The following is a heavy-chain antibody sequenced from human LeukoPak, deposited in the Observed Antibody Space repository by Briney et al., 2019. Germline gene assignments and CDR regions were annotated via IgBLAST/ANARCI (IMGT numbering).Heavy chain of an antibody. J-gene: IGHJ4*02. V-gene: IGHV3-23*01. D-gene: IGHD3-16*01. Sequence: PGGSLRLSCVASGFIFRDYAMSWVRQTPAGGLEWVSSLSGDGETFYTDSVKGRFTLSRDHSRNTVYLQLSNLRVEDTAVYYCAKASWVSSADAVLWGQGTLVTVS. CDR3: AKASWVSSADAVL. CDR2: LSGDGET. CDR1: GFIFRDYA.